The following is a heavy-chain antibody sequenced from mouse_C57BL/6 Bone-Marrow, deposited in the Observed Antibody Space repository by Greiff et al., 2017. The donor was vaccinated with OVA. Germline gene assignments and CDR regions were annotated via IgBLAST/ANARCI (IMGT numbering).Heavy chain of an antibody. CDR2: ISDGGSYT. Sequence: EVQLQESGGGLVKPGGSLKLSCAASGFTFSSYAMSWVRQTPDKRLEWVATISDGGSYTYYPDNVKGRFTISRDNAKNNLYLQMSHLKSEDTAMYYCARYDYDGPWFAYWGQGTLVTVSA. D-gene: IGHD2-4*01. J-gene: IGHJ3*01. CDR1: GFTFSSYA. CDR3: ARYDYDGPWFAY. V-gene: IGHV5-4*01.